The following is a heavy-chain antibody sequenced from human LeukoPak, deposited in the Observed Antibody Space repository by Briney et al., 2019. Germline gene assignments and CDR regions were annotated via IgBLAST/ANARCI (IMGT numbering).Heavy chain of an antibody. D-gene: IGHD2-2*01. CDR3: AKALSDQLPSYGLDV. Sequence: GGSLRLSCAASGFTFDDYAMHWVRQAPGKGLEWVSGISWKSGSIGYADSVKGRFTISRDNAKNSLYLQINSLGGEDTALYYCAKALSDQLPSYGLDVWGQGTTVTVSS. CDR2: ISWKSGSI. J-gene: IGHJ6*02. V-gene: IGHV3-9*01. CDR1: GFTFDDYA.